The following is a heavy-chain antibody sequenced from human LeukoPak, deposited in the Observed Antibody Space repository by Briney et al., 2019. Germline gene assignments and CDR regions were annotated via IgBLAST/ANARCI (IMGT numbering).Heavy chain of an antibody. D-gene: IGHD2-8*01. V-gene: IGHV1-46*01. CDR3: AREDVVLVDAVRYYYYGMDV. CDR2: INPSGGST. CDR1: GYNFISYY. J-gene: IGHJ6*02. Sequence: ASVKVSCKASGYNFISYYMHWVRQAPGQGLEWMGIINPSGGSTSYAQKSQDRVTMTRDTSTSTVYMELSSLKSEDTAVYYCAREDVVLVDAVRYYYYGMDVRGQGTTVTVSS.